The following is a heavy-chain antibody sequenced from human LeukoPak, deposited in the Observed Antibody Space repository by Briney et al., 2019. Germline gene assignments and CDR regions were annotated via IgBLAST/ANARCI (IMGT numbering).Heavy chain of an antibody. D-gene: IGHD3-10*01. CDR3: ARDTHYYGSGSPAFDL. CDR1: GFTFSSYS. CDR2: ISFSSATI. J-gene: IGHJ3*01. V-gene: IGHV3-48*01. Sequence: HPGGSLRLSCEASGFTFSSYSMNWVRQAPGKGLEWVSYISFSSATIHYADSVEGRFTISRDNAKNSLYLQLNSLRAEDTALYYCARDTHYYGSGSPAFDLWGRGTMVTVSS.